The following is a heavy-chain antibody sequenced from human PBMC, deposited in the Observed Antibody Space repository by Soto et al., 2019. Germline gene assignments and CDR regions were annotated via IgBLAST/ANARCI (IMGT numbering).Heavy chain of an antibody. CDR3: ARGYFDSGHGYDL. Sequence: GESLKISCKGPGHLFNNHWIGWVRQTPGKGLEWMGLIFTRDSETKTSPSFQGHVSFSVDNSINTVYLQWTSLKTADTGIYFCARGYFDSGHGYDLWGQGTLVTVSS. CDR1: GHLFNNHW. V-gene: IGHV5-51*01. D-gene: IGHD3-10*01. J-gene: IGHJ5*02. CDR2: IFTRDSET.